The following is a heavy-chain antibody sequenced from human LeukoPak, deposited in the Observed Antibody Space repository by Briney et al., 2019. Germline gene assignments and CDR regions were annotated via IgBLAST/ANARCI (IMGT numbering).Heavy chain of an antibody. D-gene: IGHD6-19*01. CDR1: GGTFIIYT. CDR2: IIPILGIA. J-gene: IGHJ4*02. V-gene: IGHV1-69*10. Sequence: ASVKVSFTASGGTFIIYTISWVRQAPGQGLEWMGGIIPILGIANYSQKFQGRVTITADKSTSTAYMELSSLRSEDTAVYYCARDGVAGKDYFDYWGQGTLVTVSS. CDR3: ARDGVAGKDYFDY.